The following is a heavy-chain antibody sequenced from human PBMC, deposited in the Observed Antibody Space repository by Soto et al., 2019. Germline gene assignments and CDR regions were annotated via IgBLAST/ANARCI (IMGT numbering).Heavy chain of an antibody. J-gene: IGHJ6*02. Sequence: QVQLVQSGAEVKKPGASVKVSCKASGYTFTSYGISWVRQAPGQGLEWMGWISAYNGNTNYAQKLQGRVTMTTDTSTSXVYAEXXSLRSDDTAAYYCARDQRQYSSSWHYYYYYYGMDVWGQGTTVTVSS. CDR3: ARDQRQYSSSWHYYYYYYGMDV. CDR2: ISAYNGNT. V-gene: IGHV1-18*01. CDR1: GYTFTSYG. D-gene: IGHD6-13*01.